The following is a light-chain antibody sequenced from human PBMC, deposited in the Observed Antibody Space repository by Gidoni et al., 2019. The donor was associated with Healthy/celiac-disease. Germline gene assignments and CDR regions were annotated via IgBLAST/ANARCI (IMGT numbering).Light chain of an antibody. CDR1: QSVSSSY. Sequence: EMVLTQSPGTLSLSPGESATLSCRASQSVSSSYLAWYQQKPGQAPRLLIYGASSRATGIPDRFSGSGSAPDFTLTIRRLEPEDFAVYYCQQWETFXXXTKVEIK. V-gene: IGKV3-20*01. J-gene: IGKJ1*01. CDR2: GAS. CDR3: QQWET.